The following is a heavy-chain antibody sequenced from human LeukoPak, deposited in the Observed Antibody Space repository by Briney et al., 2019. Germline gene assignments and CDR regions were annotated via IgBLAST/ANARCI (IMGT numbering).Heavy chain of an antibody. J-gene: IGHJ4*02. CDR3: ATKAGDY. CDR1: GFSFSTYG. D-gene: IGHD3-10*01. CDR2: ISYNGDNK. Sequence: LAGGSLSLSCVASGFSFSTYGLHWVRQAPGKGLEWVAVISYNGDNKHYAESVKGRFTISRDNSKNTLYLQMNSLRAEDTAVYYCATKAGDYWGQGTLVTVSS. V-gene: IGHV3-30*03.